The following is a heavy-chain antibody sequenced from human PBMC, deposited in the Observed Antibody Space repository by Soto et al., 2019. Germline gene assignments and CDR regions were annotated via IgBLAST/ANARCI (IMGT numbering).Heavy chain of an antibody. CDR1: GYTFTSYY. CDR2: INPSGGST. D-gene: IGHD6-13*01. Sequence: GASVKVSCKASGYTFTSYYMHWVRQAPGQGLEWMGIINPSGGSTSYAQKFQGRVTMTRDTSTSTVYMELSSLRSEDTAVYYCARDQQQLATPYYYYGMDVWGQGTTVTVSS. CDR3: ARDQQQLATPYYYYGMDV. J-gene: IGHJ6*02. V-gene: IGHV1-46*01.